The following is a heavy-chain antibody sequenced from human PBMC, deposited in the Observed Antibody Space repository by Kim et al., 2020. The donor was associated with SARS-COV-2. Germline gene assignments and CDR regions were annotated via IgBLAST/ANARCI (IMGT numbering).Heavy chain of an antibody. CDR2: ISSSSSYI. V-gene: IGHV3-21*01. Sequence: GGSLRLSCAASGFTFSSYSMNWVRQAPGKGLEWVSSISSSSSYIYYADSVKGRFTISRDNAKNSLYLQMNSLRAEDTAVYYCARDPLGDYSFDYWGQGTLVTVSS. D-gene: IGHD4-17*01. J-gene: IGHJ4*02. CDR1: GFTFSSYS. CDR3: ARDPLGDYSFDY.